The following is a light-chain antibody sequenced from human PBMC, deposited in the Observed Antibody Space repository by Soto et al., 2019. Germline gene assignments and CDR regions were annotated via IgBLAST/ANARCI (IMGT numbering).Light chain of an antibody. V-gene: IGKV3-11*01. Sequence: EIVLTQFPATLSLSPGERADLSCRASLGVSRFLAWYQQKPGQAPRLLIYDASNRATGIPARFSGSGSGTDFTLAINSLEPEDFAVYYCQQRSSWPPTFGGGTKVEIK. CDR2: DAS. J-gene: IGKJ4*01. CDR1: LGVSRF. CDR3: QQRSSWPPT.